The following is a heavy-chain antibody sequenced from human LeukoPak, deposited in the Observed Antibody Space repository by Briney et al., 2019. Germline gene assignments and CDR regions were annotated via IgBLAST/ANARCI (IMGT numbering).Heavy chain of an antibody. CDR3: VSPRGFSYGYFDY. D-gene: IGHD5-18*01. V-gene: IGHV4-39*01. CDR2: IYYSKNT. CDR1: GGSISSYY. Sequence: SETLSLTCTVSGGSISSYYWSWIRQPPGKGLEWIGSIYYSKNTYYNPSLKSRVTISADTSKNQFSLTLGSVSATDTAVYYCVSPRGFSYGYFDYWGQGTLVTVPS. J-gene: IGHJ4*02.